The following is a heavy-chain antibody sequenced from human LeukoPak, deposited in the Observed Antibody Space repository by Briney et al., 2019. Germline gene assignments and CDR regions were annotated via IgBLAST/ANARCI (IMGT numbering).Heavy chain of an antibody. D-gene: IGHD6-19*01. CDR2: IIPIFGTA. J-gene: IGHJ6*02. CDR3: ARLHSSGWPLECMDV. Sequence: ASVKVSCKASGGTFSSYAISWVRQAPGQGLGWMGGIIPIFGTANYAQKFQGRVTITADESTSTAYMELSSLRSEDTAVYYCARLHSSGWPLECMDVWGRGTTVTVSS. V-gene: IGHV1-69*13. CDR1: GGTFSSYA.